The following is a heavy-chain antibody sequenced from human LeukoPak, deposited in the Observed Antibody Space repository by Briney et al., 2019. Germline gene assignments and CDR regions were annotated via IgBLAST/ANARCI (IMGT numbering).Heavy chain of an antibody. D-gene: IGHD3-10*01. CDR3: ATAGPISGRHNYFDS. CDR2: IYYSGST. V-gene: IGHV4-59*01. Sequence: PSETLSLTCTVSGGSITGSYWSCLRQPPGKGLEYIGYIYYSGSTNYNPSLKSRVTISVDTSKNQFSLKLTSVTAADTAVYYCATAGPISGRHNYFDSWGQGTLVTVSS. J-gene: IGHJ4*02. CDR1: GGSITGSY.